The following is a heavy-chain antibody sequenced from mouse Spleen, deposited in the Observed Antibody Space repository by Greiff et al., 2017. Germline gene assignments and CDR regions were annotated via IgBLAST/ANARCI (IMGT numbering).Heavy chain of an antibody. CDR1: GYAFSSSW. Sequence: VQLQQSGPELVKPGASVKISCKASGYAFSSSWMNWVKQRPGKGLEWIGRIYPGDGDTNYNGKFKGKATLTADKSSSTAYMQLSSLTSEDSAVYFCARSGYGSSPYYAMDYWGQGTSVTVFS. D-gene: IGHD1-1*01. CDR3: ARSGYGSSPYYAMDY. J-gene: IGHJ4*01. V-gene: IGHV1-82*01. CDR2: IYPGDGDT.